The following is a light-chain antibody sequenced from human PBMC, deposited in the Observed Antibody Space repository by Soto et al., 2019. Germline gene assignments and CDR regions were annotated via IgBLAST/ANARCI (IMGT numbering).Light chain of an antibody. CDR1: QSVSRY. V-gene: IGKV3-11*01. Sequence: DIVLTQSPATLSLSPGDRATLSCRASQSVSRYLAWYQHKPGQAPRLLIYDASYRATGIPARFSGSGSGTDFALTISSLEPEDFALYYCQPYNNWPLTFGGGTKVDIK. CDR3: QPYNNWPLT. J-gene: IGKJ4*01. CDR2: DAS.